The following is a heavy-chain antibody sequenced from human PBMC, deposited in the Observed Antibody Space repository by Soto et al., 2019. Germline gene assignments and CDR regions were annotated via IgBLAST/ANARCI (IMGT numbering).Heavy chain of an antibody. V-gene: IGHV4-39*01. CDR3: ARQGRNTKIVILRHYATDF. Sequence: PSEPLSLTCSVSSGSISSNSYLWGWIRQPPGKGLEWIGAILYSGDTYYSESLKSRVTMSVDTAKNQFSLKLNSVTAADTAVYYCARQGRNTKIVILRHYATDFWGQGTAVT. CDR2: ILYSGDT. J-gene: IGHJ6*02. D-gene: IGHD3-22*01. CDR1: SGSISSNSYL.